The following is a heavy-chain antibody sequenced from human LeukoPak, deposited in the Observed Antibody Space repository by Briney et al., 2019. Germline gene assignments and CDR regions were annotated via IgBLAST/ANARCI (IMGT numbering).Heavy chain of an antibody. Sequence: SETLSLTCTASGDSISSSSSYWGWIRQPPGKGLEWIGTMYYSGSTNYNPSLKSRVTISGDTSKNQFSLKLSSVTAADTAVYYCARDKIGADSSGGWGAFDIWGQGTMVTVSS. D-gene: IGHD3-22*01. V-gene: IGHV4-39*07. CDR1: GDSISSSSSY. CDR2: MYYSGST. J-gene: IGHJ3*02. CDR3: ARDKIGADSSGGWGAFDI.